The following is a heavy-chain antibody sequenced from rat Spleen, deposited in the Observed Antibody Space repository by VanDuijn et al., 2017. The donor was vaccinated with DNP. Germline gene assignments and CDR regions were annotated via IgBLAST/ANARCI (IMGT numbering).Heavy chain of an antibody. D-gene: IGHD1-12*02. CDR2: ISPSGGST. CDR3: ATGGDGSYSFAY. CDR1: GFTFSNYG. J-gene: IGHJ3*01. V-gene: IGHV5-19*01. Sequence: EVQLVESGGDLVLPGRSLELSCRASGFTFSNYGMHWIRQAPTRGLEWVTSISPSGGSTYYRDSVKGRFTISKYNAKSTLYLQMDSLRSEDTATYYCATGGDGSYSFAYWGQGTLVTVSS.